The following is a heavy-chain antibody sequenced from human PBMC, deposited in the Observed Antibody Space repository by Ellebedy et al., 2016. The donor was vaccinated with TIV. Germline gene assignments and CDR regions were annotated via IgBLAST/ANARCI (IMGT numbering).Heavy chain of an antibody. CDR3: ASRSGSSSWYYFDY. Sequence: SVKVSXKASRGTFSSYAISWVRQAPGQGLEWMGGIIPIFGTANYAQKFQGRVTITADESTSTAYMELSSLRSEDTAVYYCASRSGSSSWYYFDYWGQGTLVTVSS. J-gene: IGHJ4*02. CDR1: RGTFSSYA. D-gene: IGHD6-13*01. CDR2: IIPIFGTA. V-gene: IGHV1-69*13.